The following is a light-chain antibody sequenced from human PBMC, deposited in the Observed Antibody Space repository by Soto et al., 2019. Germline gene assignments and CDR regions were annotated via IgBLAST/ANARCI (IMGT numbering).Light chain of an antibody. Sequence: SYELTQPPSVSVAPEQTASITCGGDNIGSKSVHWYQQKPGQAPVLVVYDDSDRPSGIPDRFSGSNSGNTATLTISGLEAGDEADYYCQVWDSSSPLSVVFGGGTKVTVL. CDR3: QVWDSSSPLSVV. CDR1: NIGSKS. J-gene: IGLJ2*01. CDR2: DDS. V-gene: IGLV3-21*02.